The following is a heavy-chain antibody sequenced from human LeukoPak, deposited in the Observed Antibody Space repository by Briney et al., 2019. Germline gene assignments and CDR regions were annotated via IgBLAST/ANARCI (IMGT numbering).Heavy chain of an antibody. J-gene: IGHJ3*02. CDR3: ASPGYPYYYDSSEFDAFDI. D-gene: IGHD3-22*01. CDR2: IIPIFGTA. Sequence: ASVKVSCKASGGTFSSYAISWVRQAPGQGLEWMGRIIPIFGTANYAQKFQGRVTITTDESTSTAYMELSSLRSEDTAVYYCASPGYPYYYDSSEFDAFDIWGQGTMVTVSS. V-gene: IGHV1-69*05. CDR1: GGTFSSYA.